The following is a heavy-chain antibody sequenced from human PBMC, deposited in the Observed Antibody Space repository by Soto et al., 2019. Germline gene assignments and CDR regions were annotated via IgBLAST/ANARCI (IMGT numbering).Heavy chain of an antibody. CDR1: GFTVSSNY. Sequence: GGSLRLSCAASGFTVSSNYMSWVRQAPGKGLEWVSVIYSGGSTYYADSVKGRFTISRDNSKNTLYLQMNSLRVEDTAVYYCARDRHTMVRGVIIHYYRLDVWGQGTTVTVSS. V-gene: IGHV3-53*01. CDR2: IYSGGST. CDR3: ARDRHTMVRGVIIHYYRLDV. D-gene: IGHD3-10*01. J-gene: IGHJ6*02.